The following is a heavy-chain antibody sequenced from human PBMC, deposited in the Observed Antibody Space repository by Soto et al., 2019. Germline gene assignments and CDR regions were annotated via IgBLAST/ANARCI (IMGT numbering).Heavy chain of an antibody. CDR2: ISSSGSST. D-gene: IGHD3-22*01. CDR1: GFSFSSYS. J-gene: IGHJ4*02. V-gene: IGHV3-23*01. CDR3: AKVAMIPLRRGPFAY. Sequence: PGGSLRLSCAASGFSFSSYSMNWVRQAPGKGLEWVSAISSSGSSTYYADSVKGRFTISRDNSKNTLYLQMNSLRAEDTAVYYCAKVAMIPLRRGPFAYWGQGTLVTVSS.